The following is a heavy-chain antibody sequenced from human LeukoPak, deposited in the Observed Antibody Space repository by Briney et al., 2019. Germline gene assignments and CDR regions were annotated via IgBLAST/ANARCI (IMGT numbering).Heavy chain of an antibody. D-gene: IGHD3-10*01. V-gene: IGHV4-61*08. J-gene: IGHJ3*01. Sequence: PSETLSLTCTVSGGSISGSISGHYWNWIRQPPGKALELIGFIYYSGSTNYNPSLKSRVTISVDTSKNQFSLKLRSVTAADTAVYLCARETHYYGSGSYIVSGAYDVWGQGTMVTVSS. CDR2: IYYSGST. CDR1: GGSISGSISGHY. CDR3: ARETHYYGSGSYIVSGAYDV.